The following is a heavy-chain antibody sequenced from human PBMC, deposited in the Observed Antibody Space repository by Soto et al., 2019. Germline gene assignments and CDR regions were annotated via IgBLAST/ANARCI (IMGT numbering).Heavy chain of an antibody. J-gene: IGHJ4*02. CDR3: ARVYRHKYYYDSILSLDYFDY. V-gene: IGHV4-31*03. D-gene: IGHD3-22*01. CDR1: GGSISSGGYY. CDR2: IYYSGST. Sequence: SETLSLTCTVSGGSISSGGYYWSWIRQHPGKGLEWIGYIYYSGSTYYNPSLKSRVTISVDTSKNRFSLKLSSVTAADTAVYYCARVYRHKYYYDSILSLDYFDYWGQGTLVTVSS.